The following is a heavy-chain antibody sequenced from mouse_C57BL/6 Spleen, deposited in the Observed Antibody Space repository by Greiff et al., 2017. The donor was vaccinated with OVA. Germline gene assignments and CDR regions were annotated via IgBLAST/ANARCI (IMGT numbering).Heavy chain of an antibody. CDR3: ARGGAEDAMDY. V-gene: IGHV5-17*01. CDR2: ISSGSSTI. CDR1: GFTFSSYA. J-gene: IGHJ4*01. Sequence: EVKVVESGEGLVKPGGSLKLSCAASGFTFSSYAMSWVRQAPEKGLEWVAYISSGSSTIYYADTVKGRFTISRDNAKNTLFLQMTSLRSEDTAMYYCARGGAEDAMDYWGQGTSVTVSS.